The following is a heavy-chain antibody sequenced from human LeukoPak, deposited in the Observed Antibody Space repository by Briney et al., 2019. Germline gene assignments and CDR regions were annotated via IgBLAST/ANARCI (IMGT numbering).Heavy chain of an antibody. J-gene: IGHJ3*02. CDR1: GYTFTSYG. CDR2: ISAYNGNA. D-gene: IGHD3-22*01. Sequence: ASVKVSCKASGYTFTSYGISWVRQAPGQGLEWMGWISAYNGNANYAQKLQGRVTMTTDTSTSTAYMELRSLRSDDTAVYYCARDSNLLTYYYDSSGGDAFDIWGQGTMVTVSS. V-gene: IGHV1-18*01. CDR3: ARDSNLLTYYYDSSGGDAFDI.